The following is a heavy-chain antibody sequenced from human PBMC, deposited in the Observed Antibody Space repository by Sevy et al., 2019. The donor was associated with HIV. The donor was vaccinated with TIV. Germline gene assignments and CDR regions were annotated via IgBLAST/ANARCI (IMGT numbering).Heavy chain of an antibody. CDR2: IKQDGSEK. V-gene: IGHV3-7*01. CDR1: GFTFSSYW. Sequence: GGSLRLSCAASGFTFSSYWMSWVRQAPGKGLEWVANIKQDGSEKYYVDSVKGLFTISRDNAKNSLYLQMNSLRAEDTAVYYCAREQGSLGYYYYYYGMDVWGQGTTVTVSS. CDR3: AREQGSLGYYYYYYGMDV. J-gene: IGHJ6*02. D-gene: IGHD1-1*01.